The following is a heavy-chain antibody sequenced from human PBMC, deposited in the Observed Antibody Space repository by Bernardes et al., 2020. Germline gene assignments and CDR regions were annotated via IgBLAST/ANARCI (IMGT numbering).Heavy chain of an antibody. CDR1: GFTFSNSA. J-gene: IGHJ4*02. Sequence: GGSLRLSCAASGFTFSNSAMNWVRQAPGKGLEWVSAISGSGGSTYYADSVKGRFTISRDNSKNTLYLQMNSLRAEDTALYYCARIRRDGYNLDYFDYWGQGTLVTVSS. CDR3: ARIRRDGYNLDYFDY. CDR2: ISGSGGST. D-gene: IGHD5-12*01. V-gene: IGHV3-23*01.